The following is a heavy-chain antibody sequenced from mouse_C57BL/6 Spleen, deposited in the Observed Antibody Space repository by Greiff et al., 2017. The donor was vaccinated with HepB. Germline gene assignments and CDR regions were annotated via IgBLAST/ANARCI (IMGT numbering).Heavy chain of an antibody. V-gene: IGHV3-8*01. D-gene: IGHD1-1*01. J-gene: IGHJ1*03. CDR1: GYSITSDY. Sequence: EVQRVESGPGLAKPSQTLSLTCSVTGYSITSDYWNWIRKFPGNKLEYMGYISYSGSTYYNPSLKSRISITRDTSKNQYYLQLNSVTTEDTATYYCARWGITTVVEDWYFDVWGTGTTVTVSS. CDR2: ISYSGST. CDR3: ARWGITTVVEDWYFDV.